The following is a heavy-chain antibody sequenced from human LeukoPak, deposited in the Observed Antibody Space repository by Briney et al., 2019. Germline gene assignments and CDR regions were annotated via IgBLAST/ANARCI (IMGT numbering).Heavy chain of an antibody. CDR3: AKTTTGYSSGRFPGWPVDY. CDR2: IFGSGGST. D-gene: IGHD6-19*01. Sequence: SGGSLRLSCAASGFTFSSYAMYWVRQAPGKGLEWVSGIFGSGGSTHYADSVKGRFTISRDNSKNTVYLQMNSLRAEDTAVYSCAKTTTGYSSGRFPGWPVDYWGQETLVTVSS. V-gene: IGHV3-23*01. J-gene: IGHJ4*02. CDR1: GFTFSSYA.